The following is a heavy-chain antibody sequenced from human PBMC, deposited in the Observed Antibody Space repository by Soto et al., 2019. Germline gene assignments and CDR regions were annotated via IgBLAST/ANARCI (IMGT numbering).Heavy chain of an antibody. J-gene: IGHJ4*02. V-gene: IGHV4-34*01. Sequence: SETLSLTCAVYGGSFSGYYWSWIRQPPGKGLEWIGEINHSGSTNYNPSLKSRVTISVDTSKNQFSLKLSSVTAADTAVYYCARGFDYVWGSYRLYYFDYWGQGTLVTVSS. CDR1: GGSFSGYY. D-gene: IGHD3-16*02. CDR2: INHSGST. CDR3: ARGFDYVWGSYRLYYFDY.